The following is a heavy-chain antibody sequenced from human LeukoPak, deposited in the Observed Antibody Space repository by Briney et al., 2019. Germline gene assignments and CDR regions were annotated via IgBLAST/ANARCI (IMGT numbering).Heavy chain of an antibody. Sequence: ASVKVSCKVSGYTLTELSMHWVRQAPGKGLEWMGGFDPEDGETIYAQKFQGRVTMTEDTSTDTAYMELSSLRSEDTAVYYCATSRDSGGYYLTPFDYWGQGTLVTVSS. V-gene: IGHV1-24*01. CDR3: ATSRDSGGYYLTPFDY. CDR2: FDPEDGET. J-gene: IGHJ4*02. CDR1: GYTLTELS. D-gene: IGHD3-22*01.